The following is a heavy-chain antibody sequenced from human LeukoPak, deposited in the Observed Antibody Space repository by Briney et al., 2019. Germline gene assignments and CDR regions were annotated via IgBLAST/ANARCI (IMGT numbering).Heavy chain of an antibody. D-gene: IGHD5-24*01. V-gene: IGHV3-30*19. CDR2: ISFDGKKE. CDR3: ARASMATINYYYFYMDA. CDR1: GFTFSSYG. Sequence: GGSLRLSCAASGFTFSSYGMHWVRQAPGRGLEWVAVISFDGKKEFYADSVKGRFTISRDNSKNALFLQMNSLQTDDTAIYYCARASMATINYYYFYMDAWGKGTTVTVSS. J-gene: IGHJ6*03.